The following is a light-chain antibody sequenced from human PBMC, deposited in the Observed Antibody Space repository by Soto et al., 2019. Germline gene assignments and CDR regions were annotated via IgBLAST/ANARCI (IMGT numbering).Light chain of an antibody. CDR3: QQYKSFWT. Sequence: IVLTQSASTLSLSAGERATLSWRASQSVSSYLAWYQQKPGQAPRLLIYDASTRATGIPDRFSGGASGTEFTLTISSLKSEDFATYYCQQYKSFWTFGQGTKVDIK. CDR2: DAS. CDR1: QSVSSY. J-gene: IGKJ1*01. V-gene: IGKV3-15*01.